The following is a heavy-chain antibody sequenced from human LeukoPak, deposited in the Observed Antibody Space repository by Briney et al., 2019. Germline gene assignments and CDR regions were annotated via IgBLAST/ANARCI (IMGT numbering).Heavy chain of an antibody. J-gene: IGHJ5*02. CDR1: GYTCTGYY. CDR3: ARAYIVVVPAAISWFDP. V-gene: IGHV1-2*02. CDR2: INPNSGGT. D-gene: IGHD2-2*02. Sequence: ASVKVSCKASGYTCTGYYMHWVRQAPGQGLEWMGWINPNSGGTNYAQKFQGRVTMTRDTSISIAYMELSRLRSDDTAVYYCARAYIVVVPAAISWFDPWGQGTLVTVSS.